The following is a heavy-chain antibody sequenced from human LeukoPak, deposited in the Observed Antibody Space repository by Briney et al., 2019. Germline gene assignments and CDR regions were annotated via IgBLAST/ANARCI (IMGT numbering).Heavy chain of an antibody. V-gene: IGHV3-53*01. CDR2: IYSGGSI. Sequence: GGSLRLSCAASGFTVSNYHMSWVRQAPGKGLEWVSTIYSGGSIYYTDSVEGRCTISRDSSKNTLYLQINSLRAEDTAAYYCARGSRVTTRLDAFDIWGQGTMVTVSS. D-gene: IGHD4-17*01. J-gene: IGHJ3*02. CDR1: GFTVSNYH. CDR3: ARGSRVTTRLDAFDI.